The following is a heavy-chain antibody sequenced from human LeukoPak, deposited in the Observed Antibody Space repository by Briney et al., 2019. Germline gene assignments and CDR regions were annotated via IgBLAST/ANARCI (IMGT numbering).Heavy chain of an antibody. CDR2: IIPILGIA. D-gene: IGHD3-3*01. CDR1: GGTFSSYT. V-gene: IGHV1-69*02. Sequence: SVKVSCRASGGTFSSYTISWVRQAPGQGLEWMGRIIPILGIANYAQKFQGRVTITADKSTSTAYMELSSLRSEDTAVYYCARVRFATPYYYMDVWGKGTTVTVSS. J-gene: IGHJ6*03. CDR3: ARVRFATPYYYMDV.